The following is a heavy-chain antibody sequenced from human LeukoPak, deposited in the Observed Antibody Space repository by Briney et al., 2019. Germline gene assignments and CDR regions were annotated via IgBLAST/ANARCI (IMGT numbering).Heavy chain of an antibody. Sequence: GGSLRLSCAASGFTFSIYAMSWVRQTPGKGLEWVSSITSRDGTTYYTDSVKGRFTISRDNAKNTLYLQMNSLRAEDTAVYYCARDQYQLLDAFDIWGQGTMVTVSS. CDR1: GFTFSIYA. J-gene: IGHJ3*02. CDR2: ITSRDGTT. V-gene: IGHV3-23*01. CDR3: ARDQYQLLDAFDI. D-gene: IGHD2-2*01.